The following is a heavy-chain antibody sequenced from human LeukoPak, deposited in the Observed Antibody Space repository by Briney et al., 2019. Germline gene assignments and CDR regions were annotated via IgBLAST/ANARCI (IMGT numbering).Heavy chain of an antibody. J-gene: IGHJ4*02. CDR1: GYTFTSYG. V-gene: IGHV1-69*05. CDR2: IIPIFGTA. CDR3: ARAGLTYYYDSSGYYYEY. Sequence: ASVKVSCKASGYTFTSYGISWVRQAPGQGLEWMGRIIPIFGTANYAQKFQGRVTITTDESTSTAYMELSSLRSEDTAVYYCARAGLTYYYDSSGYYYEYWGQGTLVTVSS. D-gene: IGHD3-22*01.